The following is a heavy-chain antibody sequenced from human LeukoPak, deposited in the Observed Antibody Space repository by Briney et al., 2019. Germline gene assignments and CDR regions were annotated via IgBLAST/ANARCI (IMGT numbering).Heavy chain of an antibody. J-gene: IGHJ4*02. CDR3: ARGTTDAY. D-gene: IGHD1-1*01. V-gene: IGHV1-46*01. Sequence: VASVKVSCKASGYTFTSYYIDWVRQAPGQGLEWMGVINPSGGSTRYAQKFQGRVIMTGDPSTRTVYMELSSLTSDDTAVYYCARGTTDAYWGQGTPVTVSS. CDR1: GYTFTSYY. CDR2: INPSGGST.